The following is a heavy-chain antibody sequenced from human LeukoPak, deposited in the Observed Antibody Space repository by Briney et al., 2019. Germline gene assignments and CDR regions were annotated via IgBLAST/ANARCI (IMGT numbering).Heavy chain of an antibody. CDR3: ARSHGGNYNWFDP. Sequence: PGGSLRLSCAASGFTFSSYAMSWVRQAPGKGLEWVSAISGSGGSTYYADSVKGRFTISRDNAKNSLYLQMHSLRAEDTAVYYCARSHGGNYNWFDPWGQGTLVTVSS. CDR2: ISGSGGST. D-gene: IGHD4-23*01. V-gene: IGHV3-23*01. CDR1: GFTFSSYA. J-gene: IGHJ5*02.